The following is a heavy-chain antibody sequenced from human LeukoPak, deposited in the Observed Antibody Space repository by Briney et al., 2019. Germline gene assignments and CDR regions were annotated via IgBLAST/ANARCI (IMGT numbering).Heavy chain of an antibody. CDR2: IYYSGST. Sequence: SETLSLTCTVSGGSISSSSYYWGWIRQPPGKGLEWIGSIYYSGSTYYNPSLKSRVTISVDTSKNQFSLKLSSVTAADTVVYYCARDPYGDSNMDVWGKGTTVTVSS. V-gene: IGHV4-39*07. CDR3: ARDPYGDSNMDV. CDR1: GGSISSSSYY. J-gene: IGHJ6*03. D-gene: IGHD4-17*01.